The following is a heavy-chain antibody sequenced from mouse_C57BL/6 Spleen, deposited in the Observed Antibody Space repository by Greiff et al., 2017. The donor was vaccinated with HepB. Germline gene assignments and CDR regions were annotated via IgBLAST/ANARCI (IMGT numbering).Heavy chain of an antibody. CDR3: ASGGIHYYGSSPFAY. Sequence: QVQLQQPGAELVMPGASVKLSCKASGYTFTSYWMHWVKQRPGQGLEWIGEIDPSDSYTNYNQKFKGKSTLTVDKSSSTAYMQLSSLTSEDSAVYYGASGGIHYYGSSPFAYWGQGTLVTVSA. V-gene: IGHV1-69*01. D-gene: IGHD1-1*01. J-gene: IGHJ3*01. CDR2: IDPSDSYT. CDR1: GYTFTSYW.